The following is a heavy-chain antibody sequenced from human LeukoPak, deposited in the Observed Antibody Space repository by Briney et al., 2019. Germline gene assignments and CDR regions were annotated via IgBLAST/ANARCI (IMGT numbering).Heavy chain of an antibody. J-gene: IGHJ4*02. CDR1: VGSLSGYY. Sequence: SETLSLTCAVYVGSLSGYYWGWIRQPPRKGLEWIGEINHSGSTNYNPSLKSRVTISVDTSKNQSSLKLSSVTAADTAVYYCAGRRGWLRPTVWGQGTLVTVSS. V-gene: IGHV4-34*01. CDR2: INHSGST. CDR3: AGRRGWLRPTV. D-gene: IGHD5-12*01.